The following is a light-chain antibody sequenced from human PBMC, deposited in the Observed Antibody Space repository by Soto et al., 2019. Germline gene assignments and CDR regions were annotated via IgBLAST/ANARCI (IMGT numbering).Light chain of an antibody. V-gene: IGKV3-11*01. CDR1: QSVSSY. J-gene: IGKJ5*01. CDR3: QQRSNRIT. Sequence: EIVLTQPPATLSLSPGERATLSCGASQSVSSYLAWYQQKPGQAPRLLIYDASNRATGIPARFSGSGSGTDVTLTISSLEPEDFAVYYCQQRSNRITFGQGTRLEIK. CDR2: DAS.